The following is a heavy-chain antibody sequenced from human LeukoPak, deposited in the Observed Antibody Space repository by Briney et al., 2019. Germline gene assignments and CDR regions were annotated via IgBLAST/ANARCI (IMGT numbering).Heavy chain of an antibody. D-gene: IGHD5-24*01. CDR1: GGSFRGYY. CDR2: ISHSGST. Sequence: PSETLSLTCAVHGGSFRGYYWSWIRQSPGKGLEWIGNISHSGSTNYNPSLNRPVTISVDTSKNQSTRTRTSVTAADTAVYSGARGRRDGYNKIMPFGCWGQGTLVTVSS. V-gene: IGHV4-34*01. J-gene: IGHJ4*02. CDR3: ARGRRDGYNKIMPFGC.